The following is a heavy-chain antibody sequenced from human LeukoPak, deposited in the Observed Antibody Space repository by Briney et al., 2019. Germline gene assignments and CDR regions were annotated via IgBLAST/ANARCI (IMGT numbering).Heavy chain of an antibody. CDR2: INQDGGEK. Sequence: GGSLSLSFAGSGFTFSTYWMTWFRKAPGKGLEWVANINQDGGEKYYTISRDNAKNSLYLQMNSLRAEDTAVYYCARDRGRSARGYYYGMDVWGQGTAVAVS. CDR1: GFTFSTYW. J-gene: IGHJ6*02. D-gene: IGHD2-15*01. CDR3: ARDRGRSARGYYYGMDV. V-gene: IGHV3-7*01.